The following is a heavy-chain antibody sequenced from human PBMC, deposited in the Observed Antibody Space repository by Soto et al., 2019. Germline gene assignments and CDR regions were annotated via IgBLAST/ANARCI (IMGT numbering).Heavy chain of an antibody. V-gene: IGHV1-46*01. CDR2: INPSGGST. D-gene: IGHD3-10*01. CDR3: ARDLFGEFDAFDI. Sequence: ASVKVSCEACGYSFTSYYMHWVRQAPGQGLEWMGIINPSGGSTSYAQKFQGRVTMTRDTSTSTVYMELSSLRSEDTAVYYCARDLFGEFDAFDIWGQGTMVTVSS. CDR1: GYSFTSYY. J-gene: IGHJ3*02.